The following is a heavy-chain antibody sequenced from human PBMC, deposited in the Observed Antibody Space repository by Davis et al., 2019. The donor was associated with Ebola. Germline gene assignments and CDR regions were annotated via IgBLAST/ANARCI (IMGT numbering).Heavy chain of an antibody. CDR2: INPSGGST. V-gene: IGHV1-46*01. CDR1: GYTFTSYY. J-gene: IGHJ4*02. CDR3: ARYGVYGGTEAAFDY. D-gene: IGHD5/OR15-5a*01. Sequence: AASVKVSCKASGYTFTSYYMHWVRQAPGQGLEWMGIINPSGGSTSYAQKFQGWVTMTRDTSISTAYMELSSLRSEDTAVYYCARYGVYGGTEAAFDYWGQGTLVTVSS.